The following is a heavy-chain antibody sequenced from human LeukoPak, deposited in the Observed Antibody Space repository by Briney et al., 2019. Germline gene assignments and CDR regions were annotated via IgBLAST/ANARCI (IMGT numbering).Heavy chain of an antibody. D-gene: IGHD3-10*01. V-gene: IGHV3-30*02. Sequence: PGGSLRLPCAPSGFPFSSFGMHWAPQAPGKGLGGVAFIRYDGSNKYYADSVKGRFTISRDNSKNTLYLQMNSLRAEDTAVYYCARLWFGEGSFDWFDPWGQGTLVTVSS. CDR2: IRYDGSNK. CDR1: GFPFSSFG. J-gene: IGHJ5*02. CDR3: ARLWFGEGSFDWFDP.